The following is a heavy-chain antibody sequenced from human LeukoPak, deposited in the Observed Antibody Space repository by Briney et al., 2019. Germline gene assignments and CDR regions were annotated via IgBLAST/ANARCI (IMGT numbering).Heavy chain of an antibody. V-gene: IGHV4-39*01. CDR3: ARLGPYYDFWSGYLPIDY. CDR2: IFYTGNT. CDR1: GGSISSSNYY. J-gene: IGHJ4*02. Sequence: SETLSLTCTVSGGSISSSNYYWGWIRQPPGKGLEWIGSIFYTGNTYYNPSLKSRVIMSVDTSKNQFSLKLSSVTAADTAMYYCARLGPYYDFWSGYLPIDYWGQGTLVTVSS. D-gene: IGHD3-3*01.